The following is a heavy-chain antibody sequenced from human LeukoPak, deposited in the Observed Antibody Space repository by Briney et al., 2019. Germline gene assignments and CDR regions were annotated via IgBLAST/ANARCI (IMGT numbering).Heavy chain of an antibody. Sequence: ASVTVSCKASGYTFTGYYMHWVRQAPGQGLEWMGRINPNSGGTNYAQKFQGRVTMTRDTSISTAYMELSRLRSDDTAVYHCASHSGYVKGYYFDYWGQGTLVTVSS. D-gene: IGHD5-12*01. CDR1: GYTFTGYY. J-gene: IGHJ4*02. CDR3: ASHSGYVKGYYFDY. CDR2: INPNSGGT. V-gene: IGHV1-2*06.